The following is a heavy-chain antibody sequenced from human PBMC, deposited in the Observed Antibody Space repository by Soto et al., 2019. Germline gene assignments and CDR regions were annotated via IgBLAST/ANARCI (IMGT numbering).Heavy chain of an antibody. CDR1: GYTFTSYY. CDR2: INPSGGST. V-gene: IGHV1-46*01. J-gene: IGHJ4*02. CDR3: ARQGGTQVNYSNRQRTRMGFDY. Sequence: SVKVSCKASGYTFTSYYMHWVRQAPGQGLEWMGIINPSGGSTSYAQKFQGRVTMTRDTSTSTVYMELSSLRSEDTAVYYCARQGGTQVNYSNRQRTRMGFDYWGKGTLVTVSS. D-gene: IGHD4-4*01.